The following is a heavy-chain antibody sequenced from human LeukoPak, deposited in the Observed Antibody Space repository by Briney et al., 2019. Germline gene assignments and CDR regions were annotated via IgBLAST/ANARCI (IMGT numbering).Heavy chain of an antibody. J-gene: IGHJ4*02. D-gene: IGHD3-16*02. Sequence: GGSLRLSCAASGFTFSSYWMSWVRQAPGKGLEWVANVKQDGSEKYYEDSVKGRFTISRDNAKNSLYLQMNSLRAEDTAVYYCARDRIDVWGSYRYNDYWGQGTLVTVSS. CDR2: VKQDGSEK. CDR1: GFTFSSYW. CDR3: ARDRIDVWGSYRYNDY. V-gene: IGHV3-7*03.